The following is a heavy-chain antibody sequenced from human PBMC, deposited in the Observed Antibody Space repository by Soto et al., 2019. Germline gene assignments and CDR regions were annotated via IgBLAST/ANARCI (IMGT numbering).Heavy chain of an antibody. CDR1: GFTSTDHA. V-gene: IGHV3-49*04. CDR2: TTSHSYGGTT. J-gene: IGHJ6*02. Sequence: GGSLRLSCASSGFTSTDHALTWVRQAPGKGLEWVAFTTSHSYGGTTDYAASVKGRFTISRDDSKSIAYLQMNSLQIADTAIYYCARDGDYYGMDVWGQGTTVTVSS. CDR3: ARDGDYYGMDV. D-gene: IGHD3-3*01.